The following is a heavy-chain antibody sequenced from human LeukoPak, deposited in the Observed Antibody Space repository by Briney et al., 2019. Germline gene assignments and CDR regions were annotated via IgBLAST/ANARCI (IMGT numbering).Heavy chain of an antibody. CDR1: GGSFSGYY. D-gene: IGHD2-2*01. CDR3: ASRSSTSRYYYYGMDV. V-gene: IGHV4-34*01. Sequence: PSETLSLTCAVYGGSFSGYYWSWIRQPPGKGLEWMGEINHSGSTNYNPSLKSRVTISVDTSKNQFSLKLSSVTAADTAVYYCASRSSTSRYYYYGMDVWGQGTTVTVSS. CDR2: INHSGST. J-gene: IGHJ6*02.